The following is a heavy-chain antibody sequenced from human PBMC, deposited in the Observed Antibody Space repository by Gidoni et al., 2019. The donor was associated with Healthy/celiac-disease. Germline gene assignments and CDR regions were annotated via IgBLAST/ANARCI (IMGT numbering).Heavy chain of an antibody. CDR2: ISGSGGST. J-gene: IGHJ4*02. D-gene: IGHD2-2*01. CDR3: AKAPKDCSSTSCYFDY. V-gene: IGHV3-23*01. CDR1: GFPFSSYA. Sequence: EVQLLESGGGLVQPGGSLRLSCAASGFPFSSYAMSWVRQAPGKGLEWVSAISGSGGSTYYADSVKGRFTISRDNSKNTLYLQMNSLRAEDTAVYYCAKAPKDCSSTSCYFDYWGQGTLVTVSS.